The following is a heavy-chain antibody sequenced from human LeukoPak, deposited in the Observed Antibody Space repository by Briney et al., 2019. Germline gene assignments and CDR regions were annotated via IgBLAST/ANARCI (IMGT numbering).Heavy chain of an antibody. CDR2: IYYSGST. V-gene: IGHV4-30-4*01. Sequence: SETLSLTCTVSGGSISSGDYYWSWIRQPPGKGLEWIGYIYYSGSTYYNPSLKSRVTISVDTSKNQFSLKLSSVAAADTAVYYCARDGYGGYYYHGMDVWGQGTTVTVSS. CDR3: ARDGYGGYYYHGMDV. D-gene: IGHD4-23*01. CDR1: GGSISSGDYY. J-gene: IGHJ6*02.